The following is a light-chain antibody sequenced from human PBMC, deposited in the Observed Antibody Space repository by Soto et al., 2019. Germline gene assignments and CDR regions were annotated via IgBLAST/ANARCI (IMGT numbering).Light chain of an antibody. CDR2: PAS. CDR3: QHLRTYPFS. Sequence: DIQLTQSPSFLSASVGDRVTVSCRASQDISTSLAWFQQKAGKVHQLLVYPASTLQDGVPSRFSGSGSGTYFTLTINSLQAEDFATYYCQHLRTYPFSFGPGTKLDIK. J-gene: IGKJ2*03. CDR1: QDISTS. V-gene: IGKV1-9*01.